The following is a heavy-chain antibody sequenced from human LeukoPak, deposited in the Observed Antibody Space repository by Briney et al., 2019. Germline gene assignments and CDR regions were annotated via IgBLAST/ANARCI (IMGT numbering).Heavy chain of an antibody. CDR1: GFTFSSYN. CDR3: ARHSLVLEWLYYFDY. V-gene: IGHV3-21*04. CDR2: ISITSGYM. J-gene: IGHJ4*02. Sequence: NTGGSLRLSCAASGFTFSSYNMNWVRQAPGKGLEWVSSISITSGYMFYADSVKGRFTISRDNAKNSLYLQMYSLRAEDTAVYYCARHSLVLEWLYYFDYWGQGTLVTVSS. D-gene: IGHD3-3*01.